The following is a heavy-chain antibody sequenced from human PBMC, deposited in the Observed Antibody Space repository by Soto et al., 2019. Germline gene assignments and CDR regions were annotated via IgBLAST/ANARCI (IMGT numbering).Heavy chain of an antibody. Sequence: QVQLVESGGGVVQPGRSLRLSCVASGFTFSNNGIHWVRQAPGKGLEWVAVISSDVSKKYYADSVKGRFTISRDNSKNTLYLKMNSLRAEDTAVYYCAMDLYGGSSLFDYWGQGTLVTVSS. J-gene: IGHJ4*02. CDR3: AMDLYGGSSLFDY. D-gene: IGHD2-15*01. CDR2: ISSDVSKK. CDR1: GFTFSNNG. V-gene: IGHV3-30*03.